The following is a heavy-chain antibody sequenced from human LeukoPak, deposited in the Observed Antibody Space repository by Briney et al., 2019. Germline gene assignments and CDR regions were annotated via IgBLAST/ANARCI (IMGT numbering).Heavy chain of an antibody. CDR2: ISYDGSNK. Sequence: GGSLRLSCAASGFTFSSYGMHWVRQAPGKGLEWVAVISYDGSNKYYADSVKGRFTISRDNSKNTLYLQMNSLRAEDTAVYYCAKGYWVLRKGFDSWGQGTLVTVSS. J-gene: IGHJ4*02. CDR3: AKGYWVLRKGFDS. V-gene: IGHV3-30*18. CDR1: GFTFSSYG. D-gene: IGHD2-15*01.